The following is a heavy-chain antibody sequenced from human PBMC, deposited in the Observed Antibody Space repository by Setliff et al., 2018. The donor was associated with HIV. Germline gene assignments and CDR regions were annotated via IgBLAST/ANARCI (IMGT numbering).Heavy chain of an antibody. J-gene: IGHJ2*01. CDR2: ISTYNGNT. D-gene: IGHD4-17*01. V-gene: IGHV1-18*01. CDR3: ARDGSKADYGDYQGYWYFDL. CDR1: GYTFRSYG. Sequence: ASVKVSCKDSGYTFRSYGISWVRQAPGQGLEWMGWISTYNGNTNYAQKVQGRVTMTTDTSTSTAYMELRSLRSDDTAVYYCARDGSKADYGDYQGYWYFDLWGRGTLVTVS.